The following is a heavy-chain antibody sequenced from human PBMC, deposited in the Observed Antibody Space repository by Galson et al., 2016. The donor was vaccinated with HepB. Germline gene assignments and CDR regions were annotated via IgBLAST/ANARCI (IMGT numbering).Heavy chain of an antibody. CDR3: ARDRDAGPYYFDY. J-gene: IGHJ4*02. CDR1: GYTFTIYG. D-gene: IGHD3-10*01. Sequence: SVKVSCTASGYTFTIYGITWVRQAPGQGLEWMGWISTYNGNKKSAQKFQGRVTMATDTTTSTVYMEPRNLRSDDTAFYYCARDRDAGPYYFDYWGQGTLVTVSS. V-gene: IGHV1-18*01. CDR2: ISTYNGNK.